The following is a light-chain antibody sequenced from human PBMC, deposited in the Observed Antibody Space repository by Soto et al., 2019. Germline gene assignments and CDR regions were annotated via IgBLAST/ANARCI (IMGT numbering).Light chain of an antibody. CDR2: DSS. Sequence: SYELTQPPSVSVAPGQTARITCGGNNIGSKNVHWYQQKPGQAPVVVVYDSSDRPSGIPERFSGSKSGNTVMLTISRVEAGDEADYYCHVWESGSDHVFGGGTKLTVL. J-gene: IGLJ2*01. CDR1: NIGSKN. CDR3: HVWESGSDHV. V-gene: IGLV3-21*02.